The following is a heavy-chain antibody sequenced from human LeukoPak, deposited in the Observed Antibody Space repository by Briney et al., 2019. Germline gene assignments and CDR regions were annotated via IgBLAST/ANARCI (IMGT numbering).Heavy chain of an antibody. J-gene: IGHJ4*02. V-gene: IGHV3-74*01. CDR1: GFTLSNYW. D-gene: IGHD6-25*01. Sequence: PGGSLRLSCAASGFTLSNYWMHSVRQAPGKGLVWVSRVNRDGSSTYYADSVKGRFTISRENAKNTLYLQMNSLRAEDTAVYFCATDDYSSADYWGQGTLVTVSS. CDR2: VNRDGSST. CDR3: ATDDYSSADY.